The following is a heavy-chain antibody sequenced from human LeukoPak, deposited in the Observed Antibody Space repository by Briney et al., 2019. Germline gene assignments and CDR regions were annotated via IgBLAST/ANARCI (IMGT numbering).Heavy chain of an antibody. J-gene: IGHJ4*02. Sequence: SETLSLTCAVYGGSFSGYYWSWIRQPPGKGLEWIGEINHSGSTNYNPPLKSRVTISVDTSKNQFSLNLSSVTAADTAVYYCARGPLYCSSTSCYLDYWGQGTLVTVSS. V-gene: IGHV4-34*01. CDR1: GGSFSGYY. CDR2: INHSGST. D-gene: IGHD2-2*01. CDR3: ARGPLYCSSTSCYLDY.